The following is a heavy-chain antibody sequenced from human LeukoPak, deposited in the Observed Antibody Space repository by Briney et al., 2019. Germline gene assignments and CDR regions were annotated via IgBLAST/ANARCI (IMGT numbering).Heavy chain of an antibody. V-gene: IGHV3-9*01. CDR1: GSTFDDYA. D-gene: IGHD3-22*01. CDR2: ISWNSGSI. Sequence: GRSLRLSCAASGSTFDDYAMHWVRQAPGKGLEWVSGISWNSGSIGYADSVKGRFTISRDNAKNSLYLQMNSLRAEDTALYYCAKVSGRHDSSGYCFDYWGQGTLVTVSS. J-gene: IGHJ4*02. CDR3: AKVSGRHDSSGYCFDY.